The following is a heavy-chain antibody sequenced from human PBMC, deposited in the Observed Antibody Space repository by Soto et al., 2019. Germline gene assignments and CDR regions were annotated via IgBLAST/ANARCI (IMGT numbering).Heavy chain of an antibody. CDR1: GLSFSDAW. V-gene: IGHV3-15*01. Sequence: PGGSLRLSCTTSGLSFSDAWMFWVCQAPGKGPEWIGRIKSKTYGETTDYSSPVRGRFTISRDDSKSTLYLQMDNLRTDDTAVYYCAKDSGSQFYGDNYHDYWGLGTLVTVSS. CDR3: AKDSGSQFYGDNYHDY. D-gene: IGHD5-12*01. CDR2: IKSKTYGETT. J-gene: IGHJ4*02.